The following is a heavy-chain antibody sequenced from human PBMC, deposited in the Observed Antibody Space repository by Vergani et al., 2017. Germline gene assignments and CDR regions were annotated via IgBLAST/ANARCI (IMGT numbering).Heavy chain of an antibody. Sequence: QVQLVESGGVLVKPGGSLRLSCAASGFTFSDSYMSWVRQAPGMGLEWVSYISSSGTIVYYADSVKGRFTISRDNAKNSLYLQMNSLRAEDTAVYYCARDVRVSRTWGQGTLVAVSS. V-gene: IGHV3-11*04. J-gene: IGHJ3*01. CDR3: ARDVRVSRT. CDR1: GFTFSDSY. CDR2: ISSSGTIV.